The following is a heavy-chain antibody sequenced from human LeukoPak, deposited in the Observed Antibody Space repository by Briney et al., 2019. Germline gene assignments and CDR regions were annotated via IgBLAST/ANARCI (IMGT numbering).Heavy chain of an antibody. D-gene: IGHD4-23*01. J-gene: IGHJ4*02. V-gene: IGHV3-21*01. CDR2: ISSSSSYI. Sequence: GGSLRLSCAASGFPFSSFAMIWVRQAPGKGLEWVSSISSSSSYIYYADSVKGRFTISRDNAKNSLYLQMNSLRAEDTAVYYCAREDGGNSGCYYWGQGTLVTVSS. CDR3: AREDGGNSGCYY. CDR1: GFPFSSFA.